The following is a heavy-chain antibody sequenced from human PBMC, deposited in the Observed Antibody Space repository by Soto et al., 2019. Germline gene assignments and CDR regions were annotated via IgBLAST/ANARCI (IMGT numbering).Heavy chain of an antibody. CDR2: ISSSSSNI. Sequence: EVQLVESGGGLVQPGGSLRLSCAASGFNFSIYSMNWIRQVPGKGLEWVSYISSSSSNIYYGDSVKGRFTLSRDNGKNSLYLEMNNLRSEDTAVYYCARGGSSDYFTNDLLDYWGRGTLVTVSS. V-gene: IGHV3-48*01. CDR1: GFNFSIYS. J-gene: IGHJ4*02. CDR3: ARGGSSDYFTNDLLDY. D-gene: IGHD2-15*01.